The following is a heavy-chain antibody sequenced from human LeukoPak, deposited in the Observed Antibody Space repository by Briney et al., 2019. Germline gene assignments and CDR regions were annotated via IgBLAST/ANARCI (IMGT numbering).Heavy chain of an antibody. V-gene: IGHV1-2*02. CDR3: ARDTALRYFDWCSFDY. D-gene: IGHD3-9*01. J-gene: IGHJ4*02. CDR2: INPNSGGT. CDR1: GYTFTGNY. Sequence: ASVKVSCKASGYTFTGNYMHWDRHAPGQGLEWMGCINPNSGGTNYAQKFQGRVTMTRDTSISTAYMELSRLRSDDTAAYYCARDTALRYFDWCSFDYWGQGTLVTVSS.